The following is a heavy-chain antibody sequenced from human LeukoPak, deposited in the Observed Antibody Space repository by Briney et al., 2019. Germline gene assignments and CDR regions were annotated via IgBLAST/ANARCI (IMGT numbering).Heavy chain of an antibody. D-gene: IGHD3-3*01. V-gene: IGHV4-39*07. Sequence: SETLSLTCTVSGGSISSSSYYWGWIRQPPGKGPEWIGSIYYSGSTYYNPSLKSRVTISVDTSKNQFSLKLSSVTAADTAVYYCARDGIYGARGFQHWGQGTLVTVSS. J-gene: IGHJ1*01. CDR2: IYYSGST. CDR1: GGSISSSSYY. CDR3: ARDGIYGARGFQH.